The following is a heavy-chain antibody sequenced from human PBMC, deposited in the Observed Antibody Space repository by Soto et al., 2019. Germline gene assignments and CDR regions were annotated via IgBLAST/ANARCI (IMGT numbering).Heavy chain of an antibody. CDR1: EFSLSTSGVA. J-gene: IGHJ4*02. CDR3: ARGVPFDY. V-gene: IGHV2-5*02. CDR2: IYWDDDK. D-gene: IGHD3-10*01. Sequence: QITLKESGPTLLKPTETLTLTCTFSEFSLSTSGVAVGWIRQPPGKALEWLALIYWDDDKRYSPSLKSRLTITKDASKDQVVLTMTNMDPADTAPCYCARGVPFDYWGQGTRVTVSS.